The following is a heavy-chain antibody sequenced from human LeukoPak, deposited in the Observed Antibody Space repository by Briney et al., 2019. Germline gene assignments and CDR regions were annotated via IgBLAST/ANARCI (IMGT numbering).Heavy chain of an antibody. V-gene: IGHV1-69*13. D-gene: IGHD2-15*01. CDR3: ARDQGKIELDLRYCSGGSCYSPTHFDY. CDR2: IIPIFGTA. Sequence: SVKVSCKASGGTFSSYATSWVRQAPGQGLEWMGWIIPIFGTANYAQKFQGRVTITADESTSTAYMELSSLRSEDTAVYYCARDQGKIELDLRYCSGGSCYSPTHFDYWGQGTLVTVSS. J-gene: IGHJ4*02. CDR1: GGTFSSYA.